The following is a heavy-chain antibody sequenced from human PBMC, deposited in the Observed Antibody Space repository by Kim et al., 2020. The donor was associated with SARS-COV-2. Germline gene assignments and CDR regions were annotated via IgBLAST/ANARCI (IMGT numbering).Heavy chain of an antibody. CDR1: GFTFRSYG. CDR2: ISYDGSNK. J-gene: IGHJ6*02. CDR3: AKPPYGDSHLLDGMDV. Sequence: GGSLRLSCAASGFTFRSYGMHWVRQAPGKGLEWVAVISYDGSNKYYADFVKGRFTISRDNSKNTLYLQMNSLRAEDTAVYYCAKPPYGDSHLLDGMDVWGQGTTVTVSS. D-gene: IGHD4-17*01. V-gene: IGHV3-30*18.